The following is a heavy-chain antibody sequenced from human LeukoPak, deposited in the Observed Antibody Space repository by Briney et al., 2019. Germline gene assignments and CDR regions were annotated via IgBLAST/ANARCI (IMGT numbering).Heavy chain of an antibody. CDR3: ARDADYVWGSYRTICYFDY. CDR1: GFTFSSYW. Sequence: GGTLRLSCAASGFTFSSYWMSWVRQAPGKGLEWVANIKQDGSEKYYVDSVKGRFTISRDNAKNSLYLQMNSLRAEDTAVYYCARDADYVWGSYRTICYFDYWGQGTLVTVSS. V-gene: IGHV3-7*03. J-gene: IGHJ4*02. CDR2: IKQDGSEK. D-gene: IGHD3-16*02.